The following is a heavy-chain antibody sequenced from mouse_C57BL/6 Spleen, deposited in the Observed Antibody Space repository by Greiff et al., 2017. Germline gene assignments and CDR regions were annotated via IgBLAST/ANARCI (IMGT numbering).Heavy chain of an antibody. V-gene: IGHV3-6*01. CDR1: GYSITSGYY. D-gene: IGHD4-1*01. CDR2: ISYDGSN. J-gene: IGHJ4*01. CDR3: ARELLGHYAMDY. Sequence: EVQLQQSGPGLVKPSQSLSLTCSVTGYSITSGYYWNWIRQFPGNKLEWMGYISYDGSNNYNPSLKNRISITRDTSKNQFFLKLNSVTTEDTATYYCARELLGHYAMDYWGQGTSVTVSS.